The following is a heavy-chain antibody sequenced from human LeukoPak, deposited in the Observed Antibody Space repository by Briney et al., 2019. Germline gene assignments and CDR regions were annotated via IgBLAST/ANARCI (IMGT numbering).Heavy chain of an antibody. CDR3: ASSMLRGIGNY. Sequence: PGGSLRLSCAASGFTFSSYWMHWVRQAPGKGLAWVSRINSDGSTTDYADPVKGRFTISRDNAKNTLYLQMNSLRAGDTAVYYCASSMLRGIGNYWGQGTLVTVSS. CDR2: INSDGSTT. D-gene: IGHD3-10*01. V-gene: IGHV3-74*01. CDR1: GFTFSSYW. J-gene: IGHJ4*02.